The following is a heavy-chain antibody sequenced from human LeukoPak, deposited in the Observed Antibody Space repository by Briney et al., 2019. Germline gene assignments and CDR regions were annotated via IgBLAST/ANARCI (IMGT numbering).Heavy chain of an antibody. CDR2: ISSNGGST. Sequence: GGSLRLSCAASGFTFSSYAMHWVRQAPGKGLEYVSAISSNGGSTYYANSVKGRFTISRDNSKNTLCLQMGSLRAEDMAVYYCARGEQWLDYWGQGTLVTVSS. CDR3: ARGEQWLDY. J-gene: IGHJ4*02. D-gene: IGHD6-19*01. CDR1: GFTFSSYA. V-gene: IGHV3-64*01.